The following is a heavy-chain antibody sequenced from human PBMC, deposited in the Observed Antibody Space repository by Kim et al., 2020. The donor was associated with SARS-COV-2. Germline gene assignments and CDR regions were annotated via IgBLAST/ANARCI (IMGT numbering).Heavy chain of an antibody. Sequence: NWVRQPPGKGLEWVSSITSSSSSIDYADSVKVRFTISRDNAKNSLSLHMNSLRAEDTAVYYCATTDYDDYGDLDFWGQGTLVTVSS. J-gene: IGHJ4*02. CDR3: ATTDYDDYGDLDF. CDR2: ITSSSSSI. V-gene: IGHV3-21*01. D-gene: IGHD4-17*01.